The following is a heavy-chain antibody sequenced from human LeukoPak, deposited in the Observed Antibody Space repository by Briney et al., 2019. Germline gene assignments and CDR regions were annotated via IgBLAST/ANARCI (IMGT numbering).Heavy chain of an antibody. CDR1: GGSISSYRFY. V-gene: IGHV4-61*02. J-gene: IGHJ4*02. Sequence: SETLSLTCTVSGGSISSYRFYWTWVRQPAGKGLEWIGRIKSSNTNYNPSLKSRVSISLDTSTNQFSLKLSSLTAADTAVYYCARVPDWTYVPDYWGQGTLVTVSS. CDR3: ARVPDWTYVPDY. CDR2: IKSSNT. D-gene: IGHD3-16*01.